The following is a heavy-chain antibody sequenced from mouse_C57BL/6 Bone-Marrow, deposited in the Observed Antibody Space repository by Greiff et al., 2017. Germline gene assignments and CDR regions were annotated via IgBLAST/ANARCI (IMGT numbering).Heavy chain of an antibody. Sequence: DVKLVESGGGLVQPGESLKLSCESNEYEFPSHDMYWVRKTPEKRLELVAAINSAGGSTYYPDTMERRFIISRDNAKKTLYLQMSSLRSEDTAFYYCAKIYYDYDEDYWGQGTTLTVSS. V-gene: IGHV5-2*01. D-gene: IGHD2-4*01. CDR2: INSAGGST. J-gene: IGHJ2*01. CDR1: EYEFPSHD. CDR3: AKIYYDYDEDY.